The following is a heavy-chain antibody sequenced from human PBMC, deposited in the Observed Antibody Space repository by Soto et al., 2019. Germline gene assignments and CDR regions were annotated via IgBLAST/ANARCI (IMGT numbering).Heavy chain of an antibody. CDR2: ISYTGRT. Sequence: TLSLTCTVSGGSISSDANFWSWSRQLPGRGLEWIGYISYTGRTYYTPSLNSRLTISLDTSKNLFSMRLSAVTAADPAVYFWARGSFSSSSSWFDPWGQGTLVSVS. CDR1: GGSISSDANF. J-gene: IGHJ5*02. V-gene: IGHV4-31*03. CDR3: ARGSFSSSSSWFDP. D-gene: IGHD6-6*01.